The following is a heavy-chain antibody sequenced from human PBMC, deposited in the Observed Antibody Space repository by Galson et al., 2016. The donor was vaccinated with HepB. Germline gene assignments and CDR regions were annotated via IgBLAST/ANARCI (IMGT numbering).Heavy chain of an antibody. CDR2: ISAGGGET. Sequence: SLRLSCAASGFSFSSHGMSWARQTPGKGPERVSSISAGGGETYYADSVKGRFTISRDNSQNTLFLQMNSLRAEDTAAYFCAKIGTRGLWYFDLWGRGTLVTVSS. J-gene: IGHJ2*01. CDR3: AKIGTRGLWYFDL. D-gene: IGHD1/OR15-1a*01. CDR1: GFSFSSHG. V-gene: IGHV3-23*01.